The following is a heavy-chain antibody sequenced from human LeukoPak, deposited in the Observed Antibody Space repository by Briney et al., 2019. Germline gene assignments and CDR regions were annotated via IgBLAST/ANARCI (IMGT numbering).Heavy chain of an antibody. CDR3: ARGSEEVSTISEAFDI. Sequence: SETLSLTRIVSGGSRNNFFWTWIRQTPEKRLEWIGYVYYSGSSKYNPSLERRVTISLDTSKNQFSLRLTSVTAADTAIYYCARGSEEVSTISEAFDIWGQGTAVTVSS. J-gene: IGHJ3*02. V-gene: IGHV4-59*01. CDR2: VYYSGSS. D-gene: IGHD5-24*01. CDR1: GGSRNNFF.